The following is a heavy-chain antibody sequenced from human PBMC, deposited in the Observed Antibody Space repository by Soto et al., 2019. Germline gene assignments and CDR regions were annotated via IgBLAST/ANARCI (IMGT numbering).Heavy chain of an antibody. Sequence: PGESLKISCKGSGYSFTSYWIGWVRQMPGKGLEWMGRIDPSDSYTIYSPSFQGHVTISADKSISTAYLQWSSLKASDTAMYYCARRHGETGYYYYGMDVWGQGTTVTVSS. CDR1: GYSFTSYW. CDR3: ARRHGETGYYYYGMDV. CDR2: IDPSDSYT. J-gene: IGHJ6*02. V-gene: IGHV5-10-1*01. D-gene: IGHD3-3*01.